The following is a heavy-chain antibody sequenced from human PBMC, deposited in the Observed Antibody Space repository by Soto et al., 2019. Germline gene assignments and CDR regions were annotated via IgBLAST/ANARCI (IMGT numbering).Heavy chain of an antibody. CDR3: ARVRKEQVGGYNYYGMDV. CDR2: ISHSGST. V-gene: IGHV4-59*01. Sequence: SETLSLTCIVSGGSIRSYYWSWIRQPPGKGLDWIGYISHSGSTDYNPSLNSRVTISVDTSKNKFSLRLSSMTAADTAVYYCARVRKEQVGGYNYYGMDVWGQGTTVTVSS. CDR1: GGSIRSYY. D-gene: IGHD5-18*01. J-gene: IGHJ6*02.